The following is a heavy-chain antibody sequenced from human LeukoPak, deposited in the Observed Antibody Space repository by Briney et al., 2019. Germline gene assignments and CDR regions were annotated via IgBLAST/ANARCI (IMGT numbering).Heavy chain of an antibody. Sequence: GGSLRLSCGGSGFIFSAYIMDWVRQAPGKGLEWIGRIRKKDREYTTEYAPSVKGRFVISRDDSQDSVFLQMSSLETEDTAVYYCTREGGEGDYTAFDIWGQGTVVTVSS. CDR2: IRKKDREYTT. CDR3: TREGGEGDYTAFDI. V-gene: IGHV3-72*01. D-gene: IGHD3-16*01. J-gene: IGHJ3*02. CDR1: GFIFSAYI.